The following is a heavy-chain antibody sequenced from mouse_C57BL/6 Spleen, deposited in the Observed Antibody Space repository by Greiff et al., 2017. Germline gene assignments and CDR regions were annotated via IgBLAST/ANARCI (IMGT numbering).Heavy chain of an antibody. CDR1: GFTFSSYA. J-gene: IGHJ3*01. CDR3: AREGLIYYGSSKAWFAY. Sequence: EVNVVESGGGLVKPGGSLKLSCAASGFTFSSYAMSWVRQTPEKRLEWVATISDGGSYTYYPDNVKGRFTISRDNAKNNLYLQMSHLKSEDTAMYYCAREGLIYYGSSKAWFAYWGQGTLVTVSA. D-gene: IGHD1-1*01. CDR2: ISDGGSYT. V-gene: IGHV5-4*01.